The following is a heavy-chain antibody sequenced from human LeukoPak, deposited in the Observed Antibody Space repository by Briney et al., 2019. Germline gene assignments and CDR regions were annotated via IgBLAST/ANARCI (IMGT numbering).Heavy chain of an antibody. CDR2: INPSGGST. CDR3: ARVRYSSSWYIPYYMDV. Sequence: GASVKVSCKASGYTFTSYYMHWVRQAPGQGLEWMGIINPSGGSTSYAQKFQGRVTMTRDTSTSTVYMELSSLRSEDTAVYYCARVRYSSSWYIPYYMDVWGKGTTVTISS. V-gene: IGHV1-46*01. J-gene: IGHJ6*03. D-gene: IGHD6-13*01. CDR1: GYTFTSYY.